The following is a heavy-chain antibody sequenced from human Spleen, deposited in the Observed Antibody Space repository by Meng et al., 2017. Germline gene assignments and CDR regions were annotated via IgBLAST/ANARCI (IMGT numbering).Heavy chain of an antibody. CDR1: GGSISSGIYY. Sequence: QGPLQESGPGLVKPSQTLSLTCTVSGGSISSGIYYWSWIRQHPGKGLEWIGYIYYSGSTYYNPSLKSRVTISVDTSKNQFSLKLSSVTAADTAVYYCARDRGSYYGGWFDPWGQGTLVTVSS. V-gene: IGHV4-31*03. CDR2: IYYSGST. J-gene: IGHJ5*02. D-gene: IGHD1-26*01. CDR3: ARDRGSYYGGWFDP.